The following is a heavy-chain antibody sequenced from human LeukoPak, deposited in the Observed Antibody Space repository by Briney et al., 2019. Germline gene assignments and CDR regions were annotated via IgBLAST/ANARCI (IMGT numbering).Heavy chain of an antibody. CDR2: IYYSGST. J-gene: IGHJ4*02. Sequence: SSETLSLTCTVSGGSISSSSYYWGWIRQPPGKGLEWIGSIYYSGSTYYNPSLKSRVTISVDTSKNQFSLKLSPVTAADTAVYYCASLYYDFWSGYSDYWGQGTLVTVSS. CDR1: GGSISSSSYY. D-gene: IGHD3-3*01. CDR3: ASLYYDFWSGYSDY. V-gene: IGHV4-39*01.